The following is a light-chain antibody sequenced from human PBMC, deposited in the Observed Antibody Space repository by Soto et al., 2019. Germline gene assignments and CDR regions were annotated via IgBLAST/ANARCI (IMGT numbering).Light chain of an antibody. CDR2: AAS. J-gene: IGKJ1*01. CDR3: QQSYSTPGT. Sequence: DIQMTQSPSSVSASVGDRGAITCLASQDISSWLAWYQQKPGKAPKLLIYAASSLQSGVPSRFSGSGSGTDFTLTISSLQPEDFATYYCQQSYSTPGTFGQGTKVDIK. V-gene: IGKV1-12*01. CDR1: QDISSW.